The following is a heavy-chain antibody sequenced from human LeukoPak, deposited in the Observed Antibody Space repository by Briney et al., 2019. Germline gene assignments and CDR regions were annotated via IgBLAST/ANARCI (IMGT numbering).Heavy chain of an antibody. Sequence: GGSLRLSCTASGFTFSSYEMNWVRQAPGKGLEWLAYIDSGGSTIFYADTVKGRFTISRDNAKNSLYLQMNSLRAEDTAVYYCARDKLVRGYSGYDYYYYGMDVWGQGTTVTVSS. D-gene: IGHD5-12*01. CDR3: ARDKLVRGYSGYDYYYYGMDV. CDR1: GFTFSSYE. J-gene: IGHJ6*02. V-gene: IGHV3-48*03. CDR2: IDSGGSTI.